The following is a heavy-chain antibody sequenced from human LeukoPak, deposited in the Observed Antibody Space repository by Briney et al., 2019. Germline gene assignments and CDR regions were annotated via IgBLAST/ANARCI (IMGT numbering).Heavy chain of an antibody. J-gene: IGHJ1*01. CDR1: GFTFNSYG. CDR2: LSYDGSSA. V-gene: IGHV3-30*03. CDR3: AIGGGSSTWYEGYLQH. Sequence: QPGGPLRLSCAASGFTFNSYGMHWVRQAPGKRLERVAVLSYDGSSAYYADAVKGRFTISRDNSKNTLFLQMNSLRPEDTAAYYCAIGGGSSTWYEGYLQHWGQGTLITVSS. D-gene: IGHD6-13*01.